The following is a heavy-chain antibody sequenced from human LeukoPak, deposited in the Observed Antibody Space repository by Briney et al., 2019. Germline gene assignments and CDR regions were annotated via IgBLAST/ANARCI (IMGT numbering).Heavy chain of an antibody. J-gene: IGHJ5*02. CDR3: ARDQVTGWFDP. D-gene: IGHD2-21*02. Sequence: SETLSLTCAVYGGSFSGYYWSWIRQPPGKGLEWIGEINHSGSTNYNPSLKSRVTISVDTSKNQFSLKLSSVTAADTAVCYCARDQVTGWFDPWGQGTLVTVSS. CDR1: GGSFSGYY. V-gene: IGHV4-34*01. CDR2: INHSGST.